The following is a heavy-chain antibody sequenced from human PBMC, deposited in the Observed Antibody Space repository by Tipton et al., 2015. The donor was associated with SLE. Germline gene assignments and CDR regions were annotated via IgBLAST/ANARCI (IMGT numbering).Heavy chain of an antibody. CDR3: ARANGVVGGQVPYWYFDL. Sequence: TLSLTCTVSGGSITSGSYYWSWIRQPAGKGLEWIGRIYTSGSTNYNPSLESRVTMSLDTSKNQFSLKLSSVTAADTAIYYCARANGVVGGQVPYWYFDLWGRGTLVTVSS. CDR1: GGSITSGSYY. CDR2: IYTSGST. D-gene: IGHD1-26*01. J-gene: IGHJ2*01. V-gene: IGHV4-61*02.